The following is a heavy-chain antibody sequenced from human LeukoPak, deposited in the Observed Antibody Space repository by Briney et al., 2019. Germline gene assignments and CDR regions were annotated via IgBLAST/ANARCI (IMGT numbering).Heavy chain of an antibody. CDR1: GFTFSSYG. V-gene: IGHV3-33*01. J-gene: IGHJ4*02. CDR2: IWYDGSNK. D-gene: IGHD2-21*02. Sequence: PGGSLRLSCAASGFTFSSYGMHWVRQAPGKGLEWVAVIWYDGSNKYYADSVKGRFTISRDNSKNTLYLQMNSLRAEDTAVYYCARDGPHCGGDCPPMAFDYWGQGTLVTVSS. CDR3: ARDGPHCGGDCPPMAFDY.